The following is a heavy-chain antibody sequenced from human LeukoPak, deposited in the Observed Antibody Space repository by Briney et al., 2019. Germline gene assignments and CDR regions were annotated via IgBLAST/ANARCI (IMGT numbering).Heavy chain of an antibody. CDR2: INHSGST. D-gene: IGHD2-2*01. Sequence: ETLSLTCAVYGGSFSGYYWSWIRQPPGKGLEWIGEINHSGSTNYNPSLKSRVTISVDTSKNQFSLKLSSVTAADTAVYYCARGASTPRPYYFDYWGQGTLVTVSS. V-gene: IGHV4-34*01. J-gene: IGHJ4*02. CDR3: ARGASTPRPYYFDY. CDR1: GGSFSGYY.